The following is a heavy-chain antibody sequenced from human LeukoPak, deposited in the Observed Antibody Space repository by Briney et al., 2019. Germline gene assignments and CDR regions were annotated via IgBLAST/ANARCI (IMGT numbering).Heavy chain of an antibody. Sequence: GGSLRLSCAASGFTFSSYSMNWVRQAPGKGLEWLSYISSSSSTIYYADSVKGRFTISRDNAKNTLNLQMNSLRAEDTAVYYCARDLGQYYDTSDNWFDPWGQGTLVTVSS. CDR3: ARDLGQYYDTSDNWFDP. V-gene: IGHV3-48*04. D-gene: IGHD3-22*01. CDR1: GFTFSSYS. J-gene: IGHJ5*02. CDR2: ISSSSSTI.